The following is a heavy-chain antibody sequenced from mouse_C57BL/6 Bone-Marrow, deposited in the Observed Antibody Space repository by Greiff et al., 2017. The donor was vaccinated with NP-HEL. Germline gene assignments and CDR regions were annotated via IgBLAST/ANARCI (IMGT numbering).Heavy chain of an antibody. CDR1: GFSLSTFGMG. V-gene: IGHV8-8*01. Sequence: QVTLKESGPGILQPSQTLSLTCSFSGFSLSTFGMGVVWIRQPSGKGLDWLVHTWWDDDKYYNPALKSRLTISKDTSKNQVFLKIANVDTADTATYYCARMRYYGSSFAYWGQGTLVTVSA. CDR2: TWWDDDK. CDR3: ARMRYYGSSFAY. D-gene: IGHD1-1*01. J-gene: IGHJ3*01.